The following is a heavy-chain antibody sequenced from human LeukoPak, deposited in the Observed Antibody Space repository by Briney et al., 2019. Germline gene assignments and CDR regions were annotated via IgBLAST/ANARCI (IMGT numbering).Heavy chain of an antibody. Sequence: PGGSLRLSRAASGFTFDDYAMHWVRQAPGKGLEWVSGISWNSGSIGYADSVKGRFTISRDNAKNSLYLQMNSLRAEDMALYYCAKGRIAAADLGGGLDYWGQGTLVTVSS. CDR2: ISWNSGSI. V-gene: IGHV3-9*03. J-gene: IGHJ4*02. D-gene: IGHD6-13*01. CDR3: AKGRIAAADLGGGLDY. CDR1: GFTFDDYA.